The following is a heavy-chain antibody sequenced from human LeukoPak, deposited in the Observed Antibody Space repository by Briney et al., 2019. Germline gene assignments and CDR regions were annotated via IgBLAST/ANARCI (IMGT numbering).Heavy chain of an antibody. CDR1: GFTFSSYG. V-gene: IGHV3-33*01. CDR3: ARDLRGDYGEFDY. CDR2: IWYDGSNK. J-gene: IGHJ4*02. Sequence: GGSLRLSCAASGFTFSSYGMHWVRQAPGKGLEWVAVIWYDGSNKYYADSVKGRFTISRDNSKNTLYLQMNSLRAEDTAVYYCARDLRGDYGEFDYWGQGTLVTVSS. D-gene: IGHD4-17*01.